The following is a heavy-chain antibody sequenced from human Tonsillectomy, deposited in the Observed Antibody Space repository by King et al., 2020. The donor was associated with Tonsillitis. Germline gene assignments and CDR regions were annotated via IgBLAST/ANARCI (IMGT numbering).Heavy chain of an antibody. CDR2: INPSGGST. CDR1: GYTFTSYY. CDR3: ASEEAEGYYCSGSYSYGMDV. D-gene: IGHD3-10*01. Sequence: VQLVESGAEVKKPGASVKVSCKASGYTFTSYYMHWVRQAPGQGLEWMGIINPSGGSTSYAQKFQGRVTMTRDTSTSTVYMELSSLRSEDTAVYYCASEEAEGYYCSGSYSYGMDVWGQGTTVTVSS. J-gene: IGHJ6*02. V-gene: IGHV1-46*01.